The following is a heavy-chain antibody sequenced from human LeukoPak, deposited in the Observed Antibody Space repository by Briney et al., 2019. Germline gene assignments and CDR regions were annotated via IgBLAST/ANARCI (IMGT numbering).Heavy chain of an antibody. CDR2: ISYDGSNK. D-gene: IGHD3-9*01. Sequence: PGGSLRLSCAASGFTFSNYAMHWVRQAPGKGLEWVAVISYDGSNKYYADSVKGRFTISRDNSKNTLYLQMNSLRAEDTAVYYCARVLYILRYFDYRGKGTTVTISS. J-gene: IGHJ6*04. CDR3: ARVLYILRYFDY. CDR1: GFTFSNYA. V-gene: IGHV3-30*14.